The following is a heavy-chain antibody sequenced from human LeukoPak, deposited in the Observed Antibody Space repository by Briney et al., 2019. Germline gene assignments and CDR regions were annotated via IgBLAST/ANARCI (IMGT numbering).Heavy chain of an antibody. CDR1: GFTFSSYE. V-gene: IGHV3-48*03. CDR2: ISSSGSTI. CDR3: ANSESLFWYYGSGGEAD. J-gene: IGHJ4*02. D-gene: IGHD3-10*01. Sequence: QPGGSLRLSCAASGFTFSSYEMNWVRQAPGKGLEWVSYISSSGSTIYYADSVKGRFTISRDNAKNSLYLQMNSLRAEDTAVYYCANSESLFWYYGSGGEADWGQGTLVTVSS.